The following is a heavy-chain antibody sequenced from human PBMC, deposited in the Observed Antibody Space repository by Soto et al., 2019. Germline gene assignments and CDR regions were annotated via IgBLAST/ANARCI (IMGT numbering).Heavy chain of an antibody. V-gene: IGHV4-31*03. CDR2: IYYSGST. D-gene: IGHD6-6*01. J-gene: IGHJ4*02. CDR3: ARERGSSSRLAY. Sequence: TSETLSLTCTVSGGSISSGGYYWSWIRQHPGKGLEWIGYIYYSGSTYYNPSLKSRVTISVDTSKNQFSLKLSSVTAADTAVYYCARERGSSSRLAYWGQGTLVTVSS. CDR1: GGSISSGGYY.